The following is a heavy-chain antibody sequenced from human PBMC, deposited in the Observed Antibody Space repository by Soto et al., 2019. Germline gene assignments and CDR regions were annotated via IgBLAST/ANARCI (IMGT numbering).Heavy chain of an antibody. D-gene: IGHD3-3*01. V-gene: IGHV3-23*01. J-gene: IGHJ4*02. Sequence: HPGGSLRLSCAASGFTFSSYAMSWVRQAPGKGLEWVSAISGSGGSTYYADSVKGRFTISRDNSKNTLYLQMNSLRAEDTAVYYCAKVQEVWDYDFWSGYYPFDYWGQGTLVTVSS. CDR3: AKVQEVWDYDFWSGYYPFDY. CDR2: ISGSGGST. CDR1: GFTFSSYA.